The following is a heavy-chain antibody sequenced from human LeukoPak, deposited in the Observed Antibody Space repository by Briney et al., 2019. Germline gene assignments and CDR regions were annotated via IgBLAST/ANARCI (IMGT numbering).Heavy chain of an antibody. CDR2: ISSSGSTI. V-gene: IGHV3-48*03. CDR1: GFTFSSYE. D-gene: IGHD3-16*02. J-gene: IGHJ4*02. CDR3: ARGGDYDYVWGSYRYIDFDY. Sequence: PGGSLRLSCAASGFTFSSYEMNWVRQAPGKGLEWVSYISSSGSTIYYADSGKGRFTISRDNAKNSLYLQMNSLRAEDTAVYYCARGGDYDYVWGSYRYIDFDYWGQGTLVTVSS.